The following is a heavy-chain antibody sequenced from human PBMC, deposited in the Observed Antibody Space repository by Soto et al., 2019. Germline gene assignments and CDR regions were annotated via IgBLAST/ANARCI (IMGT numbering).Heavy chain of an antibody. CDR2: IKDDGSEK. Sequence: EVQLVESGGGLVQPGGSLRLSCAASGFTFSGYWMTWARQAPGKGLEWVARIKDDGSEKFYVESVKGRFTISRDNADNLLYLKMNSLRAEDTAVYFCARDGYCSGGRCYRRNDYWGQGTLVIVSS. D-gene: IGHD2-15*01. V-gene: IGHV3-7*01. CDR1: GFTFSGYW. CDR3: ARDGYCSGGRCYRRNDY. J-gene: IGHJ4*02.